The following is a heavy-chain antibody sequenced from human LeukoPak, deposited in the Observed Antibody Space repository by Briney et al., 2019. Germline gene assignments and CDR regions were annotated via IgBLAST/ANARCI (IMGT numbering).Heavy chain of an antibody. CDR3: ARDALVVVPAAVDY. J-gene: IGHJ4*02. V-gene: IGHV1-18*01. Sequence: ASVKVSCKASGYTFTSYGISWVRQAPGQGLEWMGWISAYNGNTNYAQKLQGRVTMTTDTSTSTAYMELRSLRSDDTAVYYCARDALVVVPAAVDYWGQGTLVTVSS. CDR1: GYTFTSYG. CDR2: ISAYNGNT. D-gene: IGHD2-2*01.